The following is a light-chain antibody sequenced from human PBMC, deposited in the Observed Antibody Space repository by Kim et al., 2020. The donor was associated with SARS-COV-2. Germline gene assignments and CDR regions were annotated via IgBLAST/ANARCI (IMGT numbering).Light chain of an antibody. CDR3: QTWGTDIVV. CDR2: LNSDGSH. Sequence: ASVKLTCALSSGNSSYAIAWHQQQPEKGPRYLMKLNSDGSHSKGDGIPDRFSGSSSGAERYLTISSLQSEDEADYYCQTWGTDIVVFGGGTQLTVL. CDR1: SGNSSYA. V-gene: IGLV4-69*01. J-gene: IGLJ2*01.